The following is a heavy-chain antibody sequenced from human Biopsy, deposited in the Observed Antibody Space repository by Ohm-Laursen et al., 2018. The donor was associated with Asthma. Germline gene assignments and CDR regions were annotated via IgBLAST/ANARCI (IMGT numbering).Heavy chain of an antibody. CDR1: SGSGGYMRSGNYY. J-gene: IGHJ6*02. CDR2: IYYSGTT. V-gene: IGHV4-39*01. Sequence: SETLSLTYSLSSGSGGYMRSGNYYWGWIRQPPGKGLEWIGGIYYSGTTYYNPSLKSRVTVSAHTSKNQFSLKLTSETAADTAVYYCVRGSSSWHHGPFHYYYGLDVWGQGTTATVSS. CDR3: VRGSSSWHHGPFHYYYGLDV. D-gene: IGHD6-13*01.